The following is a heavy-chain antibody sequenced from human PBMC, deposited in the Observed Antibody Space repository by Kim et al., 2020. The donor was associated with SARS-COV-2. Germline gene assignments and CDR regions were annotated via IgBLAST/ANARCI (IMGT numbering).Heavy chain of an antibody. D-gene: IGHD6-13*01. CDR3: ARLPDSSSWPQYYSYGMDV. V-gene: IGHV5-10-1*01. CDR1: GYSFTSYW. CDR2: IDPSDSYT. Sequence: GESLKISCKGSGYSFTSYWISWVRQMPGKGLEWMGRIDPSDSYTNYSPSFQGHVTISADKSISTAYLQWSSLKASDTAMYYCARLPDSSSWPQYYSYGMDVWGQGTTVTVSS. J-gene: IGHJ6*02.